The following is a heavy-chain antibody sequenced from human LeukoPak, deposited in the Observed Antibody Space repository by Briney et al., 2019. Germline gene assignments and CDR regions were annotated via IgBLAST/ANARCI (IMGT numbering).Heavy chain of an antibody. V-gene: IGHV1-2*06. J-gene: IGHJ6*03. D-gene: IGHD2-15*01. CDR2: INPNSGGT. CDR3: ARDFPDSSSSYYYYYYMDV. CDR1: GYTFTGYY. Sequence: ASVKVSCKASGYTFTGYYMHWVRQAPGQGLEWMGRINPNSGGTNYAQKFQGRVTMTRDTSISTAYMELSRLRSDDTAVYYCARDFPDSSSSYYYYYYMDVWGKGTTVTVSS.